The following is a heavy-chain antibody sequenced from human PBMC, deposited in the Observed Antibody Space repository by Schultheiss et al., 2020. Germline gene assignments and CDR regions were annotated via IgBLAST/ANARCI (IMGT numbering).Heavy chain of an antibody. D-gene: IGHD6-13*01. CDR1: GFTFSGYA. Sequence: GGSLRLSCAASGFTFSGYAMSWVRQAPGKGLEWVSAVSASGGSTYYADSVKGRFTISRDNSKNTLYLQMNSLRAEDTAVYYCARDRWYSSSWSPHNWFDPWGQGTLVTVSS. CDR2: VSASGGST. CDR3: ARDRWYSSSWSPHNWFDP. J-gene: IGHJ5*02. V-gene: IGHV3-23*01.